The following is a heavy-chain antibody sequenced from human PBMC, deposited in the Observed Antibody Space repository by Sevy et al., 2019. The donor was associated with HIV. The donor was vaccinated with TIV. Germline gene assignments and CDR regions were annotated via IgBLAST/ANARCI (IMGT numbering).Heavy chain of an antibody. CDR2: ISAYNSNT. CDR3: ARGPLNGGSSSRYWYPRYYYGMDV. CDR1: GYTFTSYG. Sequence: AAVKVSCKASGYTFTSYGISWVRQAPGQGLERMGWISAYNSNTNYAQKLQGRVTMITDTSTSTAYMELRSLRSDDTAGYYCARGPLNGGSSSRYWYPRYYYGMDVWGQGTTVTVSS. D-gene: IGHD6-13*01. V-gene: IGHV1-18*01. J-gene: IGHJ6*02.